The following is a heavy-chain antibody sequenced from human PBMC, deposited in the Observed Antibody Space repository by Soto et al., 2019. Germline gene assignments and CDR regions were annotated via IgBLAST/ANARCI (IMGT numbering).Heavy chain of an antibody. V-gene: IGHV4-39*01. Sequence: TSETLSLTCTVSGGSISSSSYYWGWIRQPPGKGLEWIGSIYYSGSTYYNPSLKSRVTISVDTSKNQFSLKLSSVTAADTAVYYCARDPGYSYGSPYWGQGTLVTVSS. CDR1: GGSISSSSYY. J-gene: IGHJ4*02. CDR2: IYYSGST. D-gene: IGHD5-18*01. CDR3: ARDPGYSYGSPY.